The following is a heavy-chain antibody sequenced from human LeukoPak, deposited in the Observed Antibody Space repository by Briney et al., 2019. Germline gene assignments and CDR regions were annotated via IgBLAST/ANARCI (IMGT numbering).Heavy chain of an antibody. CDR1: GGSISSYY. CDR2: IYYSGST. J-gene: IGHJ1*01. V-gene: IGHV4-59*01. D-gene: IGHD3-3*01. CDR3: ASTSDSYDFWSGFLH. Sequence: SETLSLTCTVSGGSISSYYWSWIRQPPGKGLEWIGCIYYSGSTNYNPSLKSRVTISVDTSKNQFSLKLSSVAAADTAVYYCASTSDSYDFWSGFLHWGQGTLVTVSS.